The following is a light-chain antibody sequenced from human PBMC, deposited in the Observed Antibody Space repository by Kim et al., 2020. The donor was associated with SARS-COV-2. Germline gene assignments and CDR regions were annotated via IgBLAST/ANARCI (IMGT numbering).Light chain of an antibody. CDR1: SLRSYY. Sequence: SSELTLDPAVSVALGQTVRITCQGDSLRSYYASWYQQKPGQAPVLVIYGKNNRPSGIPDRFSGSSSGNTASLTITGAQAEDEADYYCNSRDSSGNHPDVFGTGTTVTVL. CDR3: NSRDSSGNHPDV. V-gene: IGLV3-19*01. CDR2: GKN. J-gene: IGLJ1*01.